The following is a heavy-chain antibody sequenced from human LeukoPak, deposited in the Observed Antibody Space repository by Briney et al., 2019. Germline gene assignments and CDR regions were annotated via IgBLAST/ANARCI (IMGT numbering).Heavy chain of an antibody. D-gene: IGHD3-9*01. CDR3: ARGRPIEPGISTGYYYFDY. CDR1: GGSFSGYW. V-gene: IGHV4-34*01. CDR2: INHSGST. J-gene: IGHJ4*02. Sequence: SETLSLTCAVYGGSFSGYWWTWIRPPPGKGLEWIGEINHSGSTNYKPSLKSRVTISVDTSKNQFSLKLNSVTAADTAVYYCARGRPIEPGISTGYYYFDYWGQGTLVTVSS.